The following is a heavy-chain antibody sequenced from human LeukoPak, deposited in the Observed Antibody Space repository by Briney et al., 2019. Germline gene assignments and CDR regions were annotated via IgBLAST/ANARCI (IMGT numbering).Heavy chain of an antibody. CDR3: ARVGHYGSGSYFRTSRYYYYYYYMDV. Sequence: PGGSLRLSCAASGFSFSIHDMTWVRQAPGKGLEWVSSISSSSSYIYYADSVKGRFTISRDNAKNSLYLQMNSLRAEDTAVYYCARVGHYGSGSYFRTSRYYYYYYYMDVWGKGTTVTVSS. D-gene: IGHD3-10*01. CDR2: ISSSSSYI. V-gene: IGHV3-21*01. CDR1: GFSFSIHD. J-gene: IGHJ6*03.